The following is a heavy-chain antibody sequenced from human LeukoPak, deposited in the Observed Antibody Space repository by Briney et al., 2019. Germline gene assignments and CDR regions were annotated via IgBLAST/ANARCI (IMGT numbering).Heavy chain of an antibody. V-gene: IGHV3-48*04. Sequence: PGGSLRLSCAASGFTFSSYSMNWVRQAPGKGLEWVSYISSSSSTIYYADSVKGRFTISRDNAKNSLYLQMNSLRAEDTAVYYCARDQDYGDYLYYYYGMDVWGQGTTVTVSS. CDR2: ISSSSSTI. D-gene: IGHD4-17*01. CDR1: GFTFSSYS. J-gene: IGHJ6*02. CDR3: ARDQDYGDYLYYYYGMDV.